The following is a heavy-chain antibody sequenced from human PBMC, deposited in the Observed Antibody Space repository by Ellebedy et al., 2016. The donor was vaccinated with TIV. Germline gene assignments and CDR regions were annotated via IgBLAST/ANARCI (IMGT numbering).Heavy chain of an antibody. CDR2: LYYSGSP. J-gene: IGHJ4*02. CDR1: GGSISSSDSS. D-gene: IGHD2-2*01. V-gene: IGHV4-39*01. CDR3: ARHYKGPANILYYFDY. Sequence: MPGGSLRLSCTVSGGSISSSDSSWGWIRRPPGKGLEWIGSLYYSGSPYYNPSLKSRVTISIDASKNQFSLRLNSVTAADTAVYYCARHYKGPANILYYFDYWGQGTLVTVSS.